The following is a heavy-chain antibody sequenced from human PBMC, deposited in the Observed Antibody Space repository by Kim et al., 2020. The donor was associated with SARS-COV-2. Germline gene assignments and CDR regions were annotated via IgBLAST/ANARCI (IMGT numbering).Heavy chain of an antibody. Sequence: GGSLRLSCSASGFTFSVYGMHWVRQAPGKGLEYVSSIGTNGDSTYYADSVKGRFTISRDNSKNTLYLQMTTLRVEDTAIYYCVKEAGQSGVRVFRYFDFDYWGQGTLVTVSS. J-gene: IGHJ4*02. D-gene: IGHD3-9*01. V-gene: IGHV3-64D*09. CDR2: IGTNGDST. CDR3: VKEAGQSGVRVFRYFDFDY. CDR1: GFTFSVYG.